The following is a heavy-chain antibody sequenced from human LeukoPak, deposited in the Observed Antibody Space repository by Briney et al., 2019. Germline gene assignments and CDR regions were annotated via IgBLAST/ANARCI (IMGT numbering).Heavy chain of an antibody. CDR3: ARVVVGTAMVDDY. V-gene: IGHV3-48*04. Sequence: GGSLRLSWAASGFTFSSYSMNWVRQAPGKGLEWVSYISSSSSTIYYADSVKGRFTISRDNAKNSLYLQMNSLRAEDTAVYFCARVVVGTAMVDDYWGQGTLVTVSS. J-gene: IGHJ4*02. CDR2: ISSSSSTI. D-gene: IGHD5-18*01. CDR1: GFTFSSYS.